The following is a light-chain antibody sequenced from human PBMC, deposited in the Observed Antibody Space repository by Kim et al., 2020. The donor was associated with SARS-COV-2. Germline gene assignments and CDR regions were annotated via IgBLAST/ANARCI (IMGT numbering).Light chain of an antibody. CDR1: SLRSYY. Sequence: ALGHTVRITCQGDSLRSYYATWYQHKPGQAPILVIYGKNNRPSGIPDRFSGSSSGNTASLTITGTQAGDEADYYCNSRDSNDNVVFGGGTQLTVL. CDR2: GKN. CDR3: NSRDSNDNVV. J-gene: IGLJ2*01. V-gene: IGLV3-19*01.